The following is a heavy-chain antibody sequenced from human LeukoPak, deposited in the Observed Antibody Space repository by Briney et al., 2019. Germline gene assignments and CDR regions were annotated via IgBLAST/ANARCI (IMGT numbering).Heavy chain of an antibody. D-gene: IGHD2/OR15-2a*01. V-gene: IGHV3-7*01. CDR2: ISGDGSAT. CDR1: GFTFSRYW. CDR3: SREEYFRFSY. Sequence: PGGSLRLSCAASGFTFSRYWMAWVRQAAGKGLEWVATISGDGSATDYVDSMKGRFTISRDNAKNSLFLQRNRLSADDTAVYFCSREEYFRFSYWGQGTLVTVSS. J-gene: IGHJ4*02.